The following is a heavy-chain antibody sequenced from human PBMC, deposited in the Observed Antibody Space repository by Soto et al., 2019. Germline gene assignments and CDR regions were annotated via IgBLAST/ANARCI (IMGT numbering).Heavy chain of an antibody. J-gene: IGHJ4*02. CDR2: ISGSGGST. CDR1: GFTFNSYA. D-gene: IGHD3-3*01. Sequence: LRLSCAASGFTFNSYAMSWVRQAPGKGLEWVSAISGSGGSTYYADSVKGRFTISRDNSKNTLYLQMNSLRAEDTAVYYCAKDGHYDFWSGYYFDYWGQGTLVTVS. V-gene: IGHV3-23*01. CDR3: AKDGHYDFWSGYYFDY.